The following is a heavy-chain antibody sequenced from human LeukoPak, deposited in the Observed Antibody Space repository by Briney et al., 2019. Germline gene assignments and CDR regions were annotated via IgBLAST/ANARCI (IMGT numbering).Heavy chain of an antibody. CDR3: ARAHILTGSFDY. CDR2: ISYDGSNK. D-gene: IGHD3-9*01. J-gene: IGHJ4*02. CDR1: GFTFSSNS. V-gene: IGHV3-30*03. Sequence: GGSLRLSCAASGFTFSSNSMNWVRQAPGKGLEWVAVISYDGSNKYYADSVKGRFTISRDNSKNTLYLQMNSLRAEDTAVYYCARAHILTGSFDYWGQGTLVTVSS.